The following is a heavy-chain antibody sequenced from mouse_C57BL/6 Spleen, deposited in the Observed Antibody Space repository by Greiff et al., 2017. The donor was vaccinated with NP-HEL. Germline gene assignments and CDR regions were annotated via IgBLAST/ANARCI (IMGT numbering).Heavy chain of an antibody. J-gene: IGHJ2*01. CDR1: GYTFTSYW. V-gene: IGHV1-55*01. CDR2: IYPGSGST. CDR3: VYGSSLDY. D-gene: IGHD1-1*01. Sequence: VQLQQSGAELVKPGASVKMSCKASGYTFTSYWITWVKQRPGQGLEWIGDIYPGSGSTNYNEKFKSKATLTVDKSSSTAYMQLSSLTSEDSAVYYCVYGSSLDYWGQGTTLTVSS.